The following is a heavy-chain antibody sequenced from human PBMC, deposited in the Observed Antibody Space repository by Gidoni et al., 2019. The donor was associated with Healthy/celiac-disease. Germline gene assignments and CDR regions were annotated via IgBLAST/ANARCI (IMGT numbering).Heavy chain of an antibody. J-gene: IGHJ3*02. D-gene: IGHD4-17*01. CDR3: ASRDYFDAFDI. Sequence: EVQRVESGGGLVKPGGSLRLSGAGSGVTFSSYSMNWVRQAPGKGLEWVSSIISSSSYIYYADSVKGRFTISRDNAKNSLYLQMNSLRAEDTAVYYCASRDYFDAFDIWGQGTMVTVSS. CDR2: IISSSSYI. CDR1: GVTFSSYS. V-gene: IGHV3-21*01.